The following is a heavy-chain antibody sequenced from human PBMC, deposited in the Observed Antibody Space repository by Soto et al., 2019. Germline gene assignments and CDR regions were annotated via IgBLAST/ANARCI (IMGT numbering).Heavy chain of an antibody. CDR3: ARDLPNYDILTGYYYYGMDV. Sequence: ASVKVSCKASGYTFTGYFMHWVRQAPGQGLEWMGWINPNSGGTNYAQKFQGWVTMTRDTSISTAYMELSRLRSDDTAVYYCARDLPNYDILTGYYYYGMDVWGQGTTVTVSS. V-gene: IGHV1-2*04. J-gene: IGHJ6*02. CDR1: GYTFTGYF. CDR2: INPNSGGT. D-gene: IGHD3-9*01.